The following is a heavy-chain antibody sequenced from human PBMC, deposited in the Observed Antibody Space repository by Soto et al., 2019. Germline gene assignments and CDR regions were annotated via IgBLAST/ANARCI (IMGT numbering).Heavy chain of an antibody. V-gene: IGHV1-69*06. D-gene: IGHD5-12*01. CDR2: IIPIFGTA. Sequence: SVKVSCKASGGTFSSYAISWVRQAPGQGLEWMGGIIPIFGTANYAQKFQGRVTITADKSTSTAYMELSSLRSEDTAVYYCARGRDGYNLGHYYYGMHVCGPGTTVTV. CDR3: ARGRDGYNLGHYYYGMHV. CDR1: GGTFSSYA. J-gene: IGHJ6*02.